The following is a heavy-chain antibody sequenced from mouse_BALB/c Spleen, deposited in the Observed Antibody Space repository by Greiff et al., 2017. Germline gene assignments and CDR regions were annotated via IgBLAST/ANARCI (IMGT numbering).Heavy chain of an antibody. J-gene: IGHJ3*01. V-gene: IGHV5-6-5*01. CDR1: GFTFSSYA. D-gene: IGHD2-4*01. CDR3: ASGQELRGNWFAY. CDR2: ISSGGST. Sequence: EVKLEESGGGLVKPGGSLKLSCAASGFTFSSYAMSWVRQTPEKRLEWVASISSGGSTYYPDSVKGRFTISRDNARNILYLQMSSLRSEDTAMYYCASGQELRGNWFAYWGQGTLVTVSA.